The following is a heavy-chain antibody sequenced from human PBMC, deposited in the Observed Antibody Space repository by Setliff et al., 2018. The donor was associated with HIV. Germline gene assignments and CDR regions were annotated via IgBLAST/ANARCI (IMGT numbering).Heavy chain of an antibody. Sequence: GGSLRLSCAASGFTFSTYAMNWVRQAPGKGLEWLGRIQSNSIGGTILYGASVKGRFTISRDDSTNTLYLQMNSLRADDTATYYCAKDEFSPLRSDSWGLGILVTVSS. CDR2: IQSNSIGGTI. J-gene: IGHJ4*02. CDR3: AKDEFSPLRSDS. D-gene: IGHD3-10*01. V-gene: IGHV3-15*01. CDR1: GFTFSTYA.